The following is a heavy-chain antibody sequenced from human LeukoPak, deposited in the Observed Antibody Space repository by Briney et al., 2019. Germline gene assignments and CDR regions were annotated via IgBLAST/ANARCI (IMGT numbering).Heavy chain of an antibody. Sequence: SETLSLTCAVSGGSISSSNWWSWVRQPPGKGLEWIGEIYHSGSTNYNPSLKSRVTISVDKSKNQFSLKLSSVTAADTAVYYGARGSRVGIPAANWFDPWGQGTLVTVSS. J-gene: IGHJ5*02. D-gene: IGHD2-2*01. CDR1: GGSISSSNW. CDR2: IYHSGST. CDR3: ARGSRVGIPAANWFDP. V-gene: IGHV4-4*02.